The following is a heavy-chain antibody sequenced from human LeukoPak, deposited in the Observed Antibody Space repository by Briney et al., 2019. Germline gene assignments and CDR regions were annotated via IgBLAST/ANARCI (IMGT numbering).Heavy chain of an antibody. J-gene: IGHJ4*02. CDR2: FYTSGST. D-gene: IGHD6-13*01. CDR1: GGSISSYY. Sequence: SETLSLTCTVSGGSISSYYWSWIRQPAGKGLEWIGRFYTSGSTNYNPSLKSRVTMSVDTSKNQLSLKLSSVTAADTAVYYCARGRIAAGATGDFDYWGQGTLVTVSS. CDR3: ARGRIAAGATGDFDY. V-gene: IGHV4-4*07.